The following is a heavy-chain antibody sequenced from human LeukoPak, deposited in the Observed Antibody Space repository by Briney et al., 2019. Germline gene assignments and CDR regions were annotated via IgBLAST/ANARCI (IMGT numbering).Heavy chain of an antibody. CDR2: ISSSGSTI. J-gene: IGHJ6*03. CDR3: ARENVGYCSSTSCFYYYYYMDV. Sequence: GGSLRLSCAASGFTFSSYEMNWVRQAPGKGLEWGSYISSSGSTIYYADSVKGRFTISRDNAKNSLYLQMNSLRAEDTAVYYCARENVGYCSSTSCFYYYYYMDVWGKGTTVTISS. CDR1: GFTFSSYE. D-gene: IGHD2-2*01. V-gene: IGHV3-48*03.